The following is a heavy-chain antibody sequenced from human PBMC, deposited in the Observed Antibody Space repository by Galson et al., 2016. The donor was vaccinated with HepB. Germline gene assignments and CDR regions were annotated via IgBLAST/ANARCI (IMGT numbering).Heavy chain of an antibody. V-gene: IGHV4-4*02. D-gene: IGHD3-22*01. Sequence: ETLSLTCAVSGGSITSSHWWAWVRQPPGKGLEWIGHIFHGGTTYYSPSLNSRVTMSVDKSKNQFSLKLTSVTAADTAVYYSARDYYDSRGYYYSNYYYYGMDVWGQGTTVTVSS. J-gene: IGHJ6*02. CDR1: GGSITSSHW. CDR3: ARDYYDSRGYYYSNYYYYGMDV. CDR2: IFHGGTT.